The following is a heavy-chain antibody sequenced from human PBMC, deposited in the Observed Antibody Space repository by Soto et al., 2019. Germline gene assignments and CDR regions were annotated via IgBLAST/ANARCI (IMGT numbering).Heavy chain of an antibody. CDR2: ISPKSGDT. CDR1: GYTFTDYY. Sequence: ASVKVSCKASGYTFTDYYLHWVRQAPGQGLQWMGWISPKSGDTKYAQNLQGRVTMTRDTSIGATYMGLSSLTSDDTAVYYCAKLAYYHYAMDVWGQGTTVTVSS. J-gene: IGHJ6*02. CDR3: AKLAYYHYAMDV. V-gene: IGHV1-2*02.